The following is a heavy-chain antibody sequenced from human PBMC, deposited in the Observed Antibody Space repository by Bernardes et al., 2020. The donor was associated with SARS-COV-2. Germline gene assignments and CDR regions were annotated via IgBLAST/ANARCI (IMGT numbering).Heavy chain of an antibody. CDR2: IKQDGSEK. V-gene: IGHV3-7*04. CDR1: GFRFSTDW. D-gene: IGHD1-26*01. Sequence: GGSLRLSCAASGFRFSTDWMSWVRQAPGKGPEWVADIKQDGSEKYYVDSVKGRFTISRDNAKNSLYLQMNSLRAEDTAVYYCAREDSGSNGAFDIWGQGTMVTVSS. J-gene: IGHJ3*02. CDR3: AREDSGSNGAFDI.